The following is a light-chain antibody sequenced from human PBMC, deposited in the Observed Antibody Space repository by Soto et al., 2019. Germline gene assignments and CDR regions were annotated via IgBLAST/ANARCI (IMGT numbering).Light chain of an antibody. CDR1: SSNIGAGYD. CDR2: GNS. CDR3: QSYDSSLGWV. J-gene: IGLJ3*02. V-gene: IGLV1-40*01. Sequence: QSVLTQPPSVSGAPGQRVTISCTGSSSNIGAGYDVHWYQQLPGTAPKLLIYGNSNRPSGVPDRFSGSKSGTSASLAITGLQAEDEADYCCQSYDSSLGWVFGGGTKLTVL.